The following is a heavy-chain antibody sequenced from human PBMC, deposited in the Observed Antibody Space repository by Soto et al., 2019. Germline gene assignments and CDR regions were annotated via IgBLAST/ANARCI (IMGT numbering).Heavy chain of an antibody. CDR2: IYYSGST. Sequence: SETLSLTCTVSGGSISSGGYYWSWIRQHPGKGLEWIGYIYYSGSTYYNPSLKSRVTISVDTSKNQFSLKLSSVTAADTAVYYCARDRSGHLDYWGQGTLVTVSS. V-gene: IGHV4-31*03. CDR1: GGSISSGGYY. CDR3: ARDRSGHLDY. J-gene: IGHJ4*02.